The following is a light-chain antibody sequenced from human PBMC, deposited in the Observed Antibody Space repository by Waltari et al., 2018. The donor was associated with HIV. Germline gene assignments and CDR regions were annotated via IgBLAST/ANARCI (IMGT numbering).Light chain of an antibody. Sequence: QSVLTQPPSVSAAPGQKVTFSCSGSRSHMGNNFVSWYQQLPRTAPKLLIYDNNKRPSGIPDRFSGSKSGTSATLVITGLQTGDEADYYCEAWDSSVSAVVFGGGTKLTVL. J-gene: IGLJ2*01. V-gene: IGLV1-51*01. CDR3: EAWDSSVSAVV. CDR1: RSHMGNNF. CDR2: DNN.